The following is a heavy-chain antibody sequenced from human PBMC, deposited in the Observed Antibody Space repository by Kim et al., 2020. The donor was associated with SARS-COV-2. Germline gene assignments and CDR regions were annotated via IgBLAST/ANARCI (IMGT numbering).Heavy chain of an antibody. D-gene: IGHD1-26*01. V-gene: IGHV3-30-3*01. Sequence: GGSLRLSCAASGFTFSSYAMHWVRQAPGKGLEWVAVISYDGSNKYYAESVKGRFTISRDNSKNTLYLQMNSLRAEDTAVYYCARAGGGSYYAYFDYWGQG. CDR2: ISYDGSNK. CDR3: ARAGGGSYYAYFDY. CDR1: GFTFSSYA. J-gene: IGHJ4*02.